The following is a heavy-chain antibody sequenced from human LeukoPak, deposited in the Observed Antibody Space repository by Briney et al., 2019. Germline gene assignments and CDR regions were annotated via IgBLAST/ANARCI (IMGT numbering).Heavy chain of an antibody. CDR3: ARTAARRFDY. J-gene: IGHJ4*02. CDR2: INPTGGST. D-gene: IGHD6-6*01. CDR1: GYTFPSYF. V-gene: IGHV1-46*01. Sequence: ASVKVSCTASGYTFPSYFMHWVRQAPGQGLEWMGIINPTGGSTTYAQKFQGRVTMTRDTSTSTVYTELSSLRSDDTAVYYCARTAARRFDYWGQGTLVTVSS.